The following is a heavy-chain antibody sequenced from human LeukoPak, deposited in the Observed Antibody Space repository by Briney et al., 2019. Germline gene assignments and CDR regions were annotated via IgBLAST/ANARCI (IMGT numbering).Heavy chain of an antibody. Sequence: GGSLRLSCAASGFTFSSYSMNWVRQAPGKGLECVSYISSSSRSSTIYYADSVKGRFTISRDNAKNSLYLQMNSLRAEDTAVYYCARVDYTNWYSFDYWGQGTLVTVSS. D-gene: IGHD1-1*01. J-gene: IGHJ4*02. CDR3: ARVDYTNWYSFDY. CDR2: ISSSSRSSTI. CDR1: GFTFSSYS. V-gene: IGHV3-48*01.